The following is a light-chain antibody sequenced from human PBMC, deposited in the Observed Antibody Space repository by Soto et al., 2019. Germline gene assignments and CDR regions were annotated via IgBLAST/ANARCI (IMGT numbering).Light chain of an antibody. CDR1: QSLSNNF. V-gene: IGKV3-20*01. J-gene: IGKJ4*01. CDR3: QQYATSPLT. CDR2: GAS. Sequence: DIVLTQSPGTLSLSPGDRAALSCGASQSLSNNFLAWYQQKPGQAPRLLISGASSRATGIPDRFSGSGSGTDFTLTITRVEPEDFAVYYCQQYATSPLTFVGGTKVDIK.